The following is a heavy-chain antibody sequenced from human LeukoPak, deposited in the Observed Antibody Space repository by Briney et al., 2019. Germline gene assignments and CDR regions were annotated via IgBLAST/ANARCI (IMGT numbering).Heavy chain of an antibody. CDR3: ARARWSSSGWFLGY. V-gene: IGHV3-74*03. CDR2: VNGHGTIS. J-gene: IGHJ4*01. Sequence: GGSLIFSCAASGFTFSSYWMHWVRQAPGKGLVWVSRVNGHGTISTYADSVRGRFTISRDNAKNALHLQMDNLRVEDTAVYYCARARWSSSGWFLGYWGHGTLVTVSS. CDR1: GFTFSSYW. D-gene: IGHD6-19*01.